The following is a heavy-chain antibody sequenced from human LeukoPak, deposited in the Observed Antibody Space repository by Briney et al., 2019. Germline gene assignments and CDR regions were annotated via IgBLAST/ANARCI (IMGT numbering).Heavy chain of an antibody. V-gene: IGHV3-23*01. CDR2: ISGSGGST. Sequence: SGGSLRLSCAASGFTFSSYAMSRVRQAPGKGLEWVSAISGSGGSTYYADSVKGRFTISRDNSKNTLYLQMNSLRAEDTAVYYCAKDLSGPTKAAHLTGYYKARYYFDYWGQGTLVTVSS. CDR1: GFTFSSYA. J-gene: IGHJ4*02. CDR3: AKDLSGPTKAAHLTGYYKARYYFDY. D-gene: IGHD3-9*01.